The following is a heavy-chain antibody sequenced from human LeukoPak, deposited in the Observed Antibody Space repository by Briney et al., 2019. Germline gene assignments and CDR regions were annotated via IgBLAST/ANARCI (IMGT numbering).Heavy chain of an antibody. D-gene: IGHD6-6*01. J-gene: IGHJ3*02. Sequence: TLSLTCTVSGGSISSYYWSWIRQPPGKALEWLALIYWDDDRRHSPSLKSRLTITKDTSKNQVVLTMTNMDPVDTATYYCAHSATIAARRSGAFDIWGQGTMVTVSS. CDR1: GGSISSYYW. CDR2: IYWDDDR. V-gene: IGHV2-5*08. CDR3: AHSATIAARRSGAFDI.